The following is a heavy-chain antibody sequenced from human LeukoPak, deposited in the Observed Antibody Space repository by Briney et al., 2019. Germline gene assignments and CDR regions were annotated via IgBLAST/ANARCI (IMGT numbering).Heavy chain of an antibody. CDR3: VRDRDYYVFDL. Sequence: GGSLRLSCAASGFTFTNYWMTWVRQAPGKGVEWVANIMKDVGDKYYVDSVKGRFTISRDNAKNSVYLQMNSLRAEDTAVYYCVRDRDYYVFDLWGQGTLVTVSS. J-gene: IGHJ4*02. CDR1: GFTFTNYW. D-gene: IGHD3-10*02. CDR2: IMKDVGDK. V-gene: IGHV3-7*01.